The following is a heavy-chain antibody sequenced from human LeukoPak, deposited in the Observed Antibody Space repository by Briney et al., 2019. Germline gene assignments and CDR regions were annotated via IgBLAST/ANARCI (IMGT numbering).Heavy chain of an antibody. V-gene: IGHV4-59*12. CDR2: IYYSGST. CDR1: GGSISSYY. D-gene: IGHD2-15*01. Sequence: KSSETLSLTCTVSGGSISSYYWSWSRQPPGKGLEWIGYIYYSGSTNYNPSLKSRVTISVDTSKNQFSLKLSSVTAADTAVYYCARNGAGLPQFSGYCSGGSCKGDWFDPWGQGTLVTVSS. J-gene: IGHJ5*02. CDR3: ARNGAGLPQFSGYCSGGSCKGDWFDP.